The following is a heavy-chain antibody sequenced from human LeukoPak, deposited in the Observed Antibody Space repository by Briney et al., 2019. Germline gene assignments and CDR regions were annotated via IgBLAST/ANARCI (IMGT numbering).Heavy chain of an antibody. CDR2: INQDGSET. CDR1: GFSFNTYW. V-gene: IGHV3-7*01. CDR3: ARKPDGFDV. Sequence: PGGSLKLSCAASGFSFNTYWMSWVRQAPGKGLECVANINQDGSETQYVDSVKGRFTISRDNAENSLHLQVSSLRGEDSGIYYCARKPDGFDVWGQRTMVTVSS. J-gene: IGHJ3*01.